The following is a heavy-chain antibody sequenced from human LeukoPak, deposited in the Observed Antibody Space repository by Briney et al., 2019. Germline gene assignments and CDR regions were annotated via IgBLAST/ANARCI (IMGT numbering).Heavy chain of an antibody. CDR1: GASINSYY. D-gene: IGHD6-13*01. CDR2: LYYSGST. Sequence: SETLSLTCTVSGASINSYYWSWIRQPPGKGLEWIGYLYYSGSTNYNPSLKSRVAISVDTSKKQISLKLRSVTAADTAVYYCAREWEEQQLGNYYYYYYMDVWGKGTTVTVSS. J-gene: IGHJ6*03. CDR3: AREWEEQQLGNYYYYYYMDV. V-gene: IGHV4-59*01.